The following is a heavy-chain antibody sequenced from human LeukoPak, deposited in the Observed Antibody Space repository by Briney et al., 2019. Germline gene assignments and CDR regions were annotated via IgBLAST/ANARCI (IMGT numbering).Heavy chain of an antibody. CDR3: ARDRKTSYYYDSSGYPHH. D-gene: IGHD3-22*01. CDR2: ISAYNGNT. V-gene: IGHV1-18*01. J-gene: IGHJ5*02. CDR1: GYTFTSYG. Sequence: ASVTVSCKASGYTFTSYGISWVRQAPGHGLEWMGWISAYNGNTNYAQKLQGRVTMTTDTSTSTAYMELRSLRSDDTAVYYCARDRKTSYYYDSSGYPHHWGQGTLVTVSS.